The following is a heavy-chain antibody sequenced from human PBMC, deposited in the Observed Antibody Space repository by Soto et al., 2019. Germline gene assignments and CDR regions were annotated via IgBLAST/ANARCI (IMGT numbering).Heavy chain of an antibody. CDR3: ARDGGGWHYCYYGMDV. D-gene: IGHD6-19*01. CDR2: INPSGGST. J-gene: IGHJ6*02. V-gene: IGHV1-46*01. Sequence: GASVKVSCKASGYTFTSYYMHWVRQAPGQGLEWMGIINPSGGSTSYAQKFQGRVTMTRDTSTSTVYMELSSLRSEDTAVYYCARDGGGWHYCYYGMDVWGQGTTVTVSS. CDR1: GYTFTSYY.